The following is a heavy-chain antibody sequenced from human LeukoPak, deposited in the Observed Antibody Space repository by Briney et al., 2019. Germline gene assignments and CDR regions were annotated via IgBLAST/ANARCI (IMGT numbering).Heavy chain of an antibody. V-gene: IGHV3-7*03. CDR1: GFTLSSYW. CDR3: AGGFGEDDAFDI. CDR2: IKQDGSEK. D-gene: IGHD3-10*01. J-gene: IGHJ3*02. Sequence: GGSLRLSCAASGFTLSSYWMSWVGQALGKGLEWVANIKQDGSEKYYVDSVKGRFTISRDNAKNPLYLQMNSLRAEDTAVYYCAGGFGEDDAFDIWGQGTTVTVSS.